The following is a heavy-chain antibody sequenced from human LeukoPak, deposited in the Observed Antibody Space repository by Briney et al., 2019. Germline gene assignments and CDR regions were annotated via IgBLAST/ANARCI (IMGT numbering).Heavy chain of an antibody. V-gene: IGHV3-48*01. CDR2: ISSSSSTI. Sequence: GGSLRLSCAASGFTFSSYSMNWVRQAPGKGLEWVSYISSSSSTIYYADSVKGRFTISRDNAKNTLYLQMNSLRAEDTAVYYCAKISAGTTWDYWGQGTLVTVSS. D-gene: IGHD1-7*01. CDR3: AKISAGTTWDY. CDR1: GFTFSSYS. J-gene: IGHJ4*02.